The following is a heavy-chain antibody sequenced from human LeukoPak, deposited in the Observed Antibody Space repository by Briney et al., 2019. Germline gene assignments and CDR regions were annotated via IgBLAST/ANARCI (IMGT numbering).Heavy chain of an antibody. Sequence: SQTLSLTCAVSGGSISSGGYSWSWIRQPPGKGLEWIGYIYHSGSTYYNPSLKSRVTISVDRSKNQFSLKLSSVTAADTAVYYCARGPSTYYDFWSGYNWFDPWGQGTLVTVSS. D-gene: IGHD3-3*01. J-gene: IGHJ5*02. CDR2: IYHSGST. V-gene: IGHV4-30-2*01. CDR3: ARGPSTYYDFWSGYNWFDP. CDR1: GGSISSGGYS.